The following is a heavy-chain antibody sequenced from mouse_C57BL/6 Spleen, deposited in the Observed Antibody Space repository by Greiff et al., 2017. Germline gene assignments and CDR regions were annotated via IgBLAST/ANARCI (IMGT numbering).Heavy chain of an antibody. CDR3: ARGIDGNYERFAY. CDR2: IHPNSGST. D-gene: IGHD2-1*01. J-gene: IGHJ3*01. CDR1: GYTFTSYW. V-gene: IGHV1-64*01. Sequence: QVQLKQPGAELVKPGASVKLSCKASGYTFTSYWMHWVKQRPGQGLEWIGMIHPNSGSTNYNEKFKSKATLTVDKSSSTAYMQLSSLTSEDSAVYYCARGIDGNYERFAYWGQGTLVTVSA.